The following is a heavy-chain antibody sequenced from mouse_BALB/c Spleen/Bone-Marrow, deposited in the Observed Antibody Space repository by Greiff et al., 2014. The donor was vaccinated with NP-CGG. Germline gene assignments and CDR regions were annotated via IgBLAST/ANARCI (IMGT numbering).Heavy chain of an antibody. CDR2: ISGGSSTI. D-gene: IGHD2-2*01. V-gene: IGHV5-17*02. Sequence: EVLLVESGAGLVQPGGSRKLSCAASGFTFTSFGVHWVRQAPGKGLEWVAYISGGSSTIYYADTVKGRFTISRDNSKNKLFLKMTSLRSEDTAMYYCARRVYGSQVMDDWGAGTSVTVSS. J-gene: IGHJ4*01. CDR3: ARRVYGSQVMDD. CDR1: GFTFTSFG.